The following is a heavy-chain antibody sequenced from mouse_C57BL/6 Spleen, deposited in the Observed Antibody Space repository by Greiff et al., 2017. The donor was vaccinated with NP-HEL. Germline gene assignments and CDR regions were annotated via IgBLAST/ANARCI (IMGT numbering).Heavy chain of an antibody. D-gene: IGHD1-1*01. Sequence: VQLQQSGPELVKPGASVKISCKASGYSFTSYYIHWVKQRPGQGLEWIGWIYPGSGNTKYNEKFKGKATLTADTSSSTAYMQLSSLTSEDSAVYYCARSDYCGSSPFAYWGQGTLVTVSA. CDR2: IYPGSGNT. CDR1: GYSFTSYY. J-gene: IGHJ3*01. V-gene: IGHV1-66*01. CDR3: ARSDYCGSSPFAY.